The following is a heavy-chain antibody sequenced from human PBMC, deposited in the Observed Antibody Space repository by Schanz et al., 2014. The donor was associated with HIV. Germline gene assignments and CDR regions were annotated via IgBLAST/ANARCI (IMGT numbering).Heavy chain of an antibody. CDR3: ARDLYCGGDCYAPYWYFDL. V-gene: IGHV3-33*01. J-gene: IGHJ2*01. Sequence: QVQLVESGGRVVQPGRSLRLSCAASGFTFSSYGMHWVRQAPGKGLEWVAVIWYDGSNKYYADSVKGRFTISRDNSKKTLYLQMDSLRVDDTAVYFCARDLYCGGDCYAPYWYFDLWGRGTLVTVSS. CDR2: IWYDGSNK. CDR1: GFTFSSYG. D-gene: IGHD2-21*02.